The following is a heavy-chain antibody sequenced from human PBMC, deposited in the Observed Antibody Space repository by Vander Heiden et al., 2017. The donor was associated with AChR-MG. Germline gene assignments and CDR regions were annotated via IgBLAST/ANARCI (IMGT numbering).Heavy chain of an antibody. D-gene: IGHD1-26*01. J-gene: IGHJ5*01. CDR2: TYASGGT. CDR3: ARDLIRDDGKWDFDL. V-gene: IGHV3-23*01. Sequence: EVQLLESGGNLVQPGGSLRLSCVASGFHLRSYTMSWVRQAPGKGLEWVSSTYASGGTAYSDSVKGRFTISRDNSKNTLYHQMQSMRAEDTAIYYCARDLIRDDGKWDFDLWGQGTLVTVSS. CDR1: GFHLRSYT.